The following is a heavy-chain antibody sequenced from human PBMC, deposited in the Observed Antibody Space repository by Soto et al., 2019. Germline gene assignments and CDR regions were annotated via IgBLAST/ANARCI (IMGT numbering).Heavy chain of an antibody. CDR2: IYYSGST. J-gene: IGHJ6*02. V-gene: IGHV4-61*08. Sequence: SETLSLTCTVSGGSISSGGYYWSWIRQHPGKGLEWIGYIYYSGSTNYNPSLKSRVTISVDTSKNQFSLKLSSVTAADTAVYYCASDLTTVTPRWGYYGMDVWGQGTTVTVSS. CDR3: ASDLTTVTPRWGYYGMDV. D-gene: IGHD4-4*01. CDR1: GGSISSGGYY.